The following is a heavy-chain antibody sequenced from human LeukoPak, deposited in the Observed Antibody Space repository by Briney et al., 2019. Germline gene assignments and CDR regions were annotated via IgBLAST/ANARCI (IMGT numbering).Heavy chain of an antibody. CDR1: GYSISSGYY. D-gene: IGHD3-22*01. V-gene: IGHV4-38-2*02. CDR2: IYHSGST. Sequence: SETLSLTCTVSGYSISSGYYWGWLRQPPGKGLEWIGSIYHSGSTYYNPSLESRVTISVDTSKNQFSLKLSSVTAADTAVYYCARGDYYDSSGILDYWGQGTLVTVSS. CDR3: ARGDYYDSSGILDY. J-gene: IGHJ4*02.